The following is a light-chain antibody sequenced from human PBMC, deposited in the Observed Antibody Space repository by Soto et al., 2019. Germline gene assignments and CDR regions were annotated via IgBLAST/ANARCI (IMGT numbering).Light chain of an antibody. J-gene: IGLJ1*01. CDR3: YSYAGSSTFEV. CDR1: SSDVGSYNL. V-gene: IGLV2-23*03. CDR2: EGS. Sequence: QSVLTQPASVSGSPGQSITISCTGTSSDVGSYNLVSWYQQHPGKAPKLMIYEGSKRPSGVSNRFSGSKSGNTASLTISGLQAEGEADYYCYSYAGSSTFEVFGTGTKVTVL.